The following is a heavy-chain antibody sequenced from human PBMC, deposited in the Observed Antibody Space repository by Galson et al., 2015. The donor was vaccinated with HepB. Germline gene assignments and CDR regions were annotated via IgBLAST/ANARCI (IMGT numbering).Heavy chain of an antibody. CDR3: ARARSTSCCYAVVY. Sequence: SVKVSCKASGYTFTSYGIIWVRQAPGQGLEWMGWISTYNGNTKYAQKLQGRVTMTTDTSTSTAYMELRSLRSDDTAVYYCARARSTSCCYAVVYWGQGTLVTVSS. J-gene: IGHJ4*02. CDR1: GYTFTSYG. D-gene: IGHD2-2*01. V-gene: IGHV1-18*01. CDR2: ISTYNGNT.